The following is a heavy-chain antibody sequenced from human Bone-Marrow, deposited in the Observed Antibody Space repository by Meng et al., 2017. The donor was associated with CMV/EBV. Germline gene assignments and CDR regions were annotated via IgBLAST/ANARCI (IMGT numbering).Heavy chain of an antibody. V-gene: IGHV3-30*02. D-gene: IGHD3-16*01. Sequence: GESLKISCAASGFTFSSYGMHWVRQTPGKGLEWVAFIRHDGTNKFYGDSVKGRFTISRDNSKTTVYLQMNSLRPEETAVYYCAKDLLLFGGPNAYFDYWGQGTLVTVSS. CDR1: GFTFSSYG. J-gene: IGHJ4*02. CDR2: IRHDGTNK. CDR3: AKDLLLFGGPNAYFDY.